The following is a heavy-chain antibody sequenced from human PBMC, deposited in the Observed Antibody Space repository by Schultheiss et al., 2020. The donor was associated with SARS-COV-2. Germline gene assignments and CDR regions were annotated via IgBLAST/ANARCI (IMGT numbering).Heavy chain of an antibody. D-gene: IGHD3-10*01. CDR3: ARELRRDMGITMVREHAFDI. V-gene: IGHV4-61*01. Sequence: SETLSLTCTVSGGSFSSGSYYWSWIRQPPGKGLEWIGYIYYSGSTHYNPSLKSRVTISVDSSKNQFSLQLNSVTPEDTAVYYCARELRRDMGITMVREHAFDIWGQGTMVTVSS. CDR1: GGSFSSGSYY. CDR2: IYYSGST. J-gene: IGHJ3*02.